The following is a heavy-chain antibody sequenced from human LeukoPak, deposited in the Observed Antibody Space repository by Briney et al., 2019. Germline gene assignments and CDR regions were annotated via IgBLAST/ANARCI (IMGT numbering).Heavy chain of an antibody. D-gene: IGHD6-13*01. CDR2: IYYSGSP. CDR1: GGSISSSSYY. Sequence: PSETLSLTCTVSGGSISSSSYYWGWIRQPPGKGPEWIGSIYYSGSPYYNPSLKSRVTISVDTSKKQFSLKLSSVTAADTAVYYCARDPVGAAAEMDVWGKGTTVTVSS. J-gene: IGHJ6*04. CDR3: ARDPVGAAAEMDV. V-gene: IGHV4-39*02.